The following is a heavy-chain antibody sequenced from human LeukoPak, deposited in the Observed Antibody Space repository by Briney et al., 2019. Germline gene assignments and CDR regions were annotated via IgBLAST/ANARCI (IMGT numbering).Heavy chain of an antibody. V-gene: IGHV4-4*02. CDR3: ARAVLEAFDI. CDR2: IYHSGST. J-gene: IGHJ3*02. CDR1: GGSISSSNW. Sequence: PSETLSLTCAVSGGSISSSNWWSWVRQPPGKGLEWIGEIYHSGSTYYNPSLKSRVTISVDTSKNQFSLKLSSVTAADTAVYYCARAVLEAFDIWGQGTMVTVSS. D-gene: IGHD2-8*01.